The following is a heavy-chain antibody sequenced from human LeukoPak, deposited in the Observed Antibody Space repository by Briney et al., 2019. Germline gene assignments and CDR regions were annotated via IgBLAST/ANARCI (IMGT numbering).Heavy chain of an antibody. CDR3: ARDIPYPSVYFDY. J-gene: IGHJ4*02. CDR2: ISWNSGSI. CDR1: GFTFDDYA. V-gene: IGHV3-9*01. Sequence: GGSLRLSCAASGFTFDDYAMHWVRQAPGKGLEWVSGISWNSGSIGYADSVKGRFTISRDNAKNSLYLQMNSLRAEDTAVYYCARDIPYPSVYFDYWGQGTLVTVSS.